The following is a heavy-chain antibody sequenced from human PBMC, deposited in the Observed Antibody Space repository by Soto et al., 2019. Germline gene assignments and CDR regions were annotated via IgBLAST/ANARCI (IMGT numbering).Heavy chain of an antibody. V-gene: IGHV3-23*01. CDR3: AKPRAGFGSGSDTYYFDF. Sequence: EVQLLESGGDLVQPGGSLRLSCIASGVTFSTYAMSWVRQAPGKGLEWVSGISGSGGTTYYADSVKGRFTISRDNSKNTLYLQVSSLRAEDTAIYYCAKPRAGFGSGSDTYYFDFWGQGTLVTVSS. J-gene: IGHJ4*02. CDR1: GVTFSTYA. D-gene: IGHD3-10*01. CDR2: ISGSGGTT.